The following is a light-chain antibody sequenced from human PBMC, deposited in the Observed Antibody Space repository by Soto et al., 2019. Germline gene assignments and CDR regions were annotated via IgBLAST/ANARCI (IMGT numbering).Light chain of an antibody. CDR1: QSVSSN. CDR3: QQYNNWPLT. CDR2: GAS. V-gene: IGKV3-15*01. Sequence: EIVMTQSPATLSVSPGERATLSCRASQSVSSNLAWYQQKPGQAPRLLIYGASTRATGIPARFSGSGSGTEFTLTISSLQSEDFAVYYCQQYNNWPLTFGGGTTVDIK. J-gene: IGKJ4*01.